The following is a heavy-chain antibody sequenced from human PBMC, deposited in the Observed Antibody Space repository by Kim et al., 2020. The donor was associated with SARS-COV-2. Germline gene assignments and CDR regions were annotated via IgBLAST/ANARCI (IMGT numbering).Heavy chain of an antibody. D-gene: IGHD3-10*01. Sequence: GGSLRLSCAASGFTFSTYAMHWVRQAPGKGLEWVAAISYDGRNKYYADSVKGRFTISRDNSLYLQMNTLRAEDTAVYYCARETPMSGSARGGFDPWGQGTLVTVSS. CDR1: GFTFSTYA. CDR3: ARETPMSGSARGGFDP. CDR2: ISYDGRNK. J-gene: IGHJ5*02. V-gene: IGHV3-30-3*01.